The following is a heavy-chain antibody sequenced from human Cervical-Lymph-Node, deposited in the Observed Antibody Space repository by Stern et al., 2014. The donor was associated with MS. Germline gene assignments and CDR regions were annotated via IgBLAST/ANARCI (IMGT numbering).Heavy chain of an antibody. CDR3: AILVGPDDASDI. CDR2: IIPIFDTA. V-gene: IGHV1-69*01. D-gene: IGHD2-21*01. Sequence: QVQLVQSGAEVKKPGSSVKVSCKASGGTLNSYIISWVRQAPGQGLEWMGGIIPIFDTANYAQKFQGRLTITADESTSTGYMELSSLRSEDTAVYYCAILVGPDDASDIWGQGTMVTVSS. J-gene: IGHJ3*02. CDR1: GGTLNSYI.